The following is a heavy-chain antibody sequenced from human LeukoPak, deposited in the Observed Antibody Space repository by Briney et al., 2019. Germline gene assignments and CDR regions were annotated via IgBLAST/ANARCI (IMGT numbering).Heavy chain of an antibody. J-gene: IGHJ4*02. CDR1: GFTFSSYG. V-gene: IGHV3-30*18. D-gene: IGHD2-15*01. CDR3: AKDLRYCSGGSCYSYFDY. CDR2: ISYDGSNK. Sequence: GGSLRLSCAASGFTFSSYGMHWVRQAPGKGLEWVAVISYDGSNKYYADSVKGRFTISRDNSKNTLYLQMNSLRAEDTAVYYCAKDLRYCSGGSCYSYFDYWGQGTLVTVSS.